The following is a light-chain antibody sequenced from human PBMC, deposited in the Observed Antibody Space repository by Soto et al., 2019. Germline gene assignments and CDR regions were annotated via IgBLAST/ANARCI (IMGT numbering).Light chain of an antibody. Sequence: EIVMAQSTGTLSLSPGEGATLSCRASRSINSNDLAWYQQNPGQAPSLLTYGASSRATDVPDRFSASGSGTDFALTISRLEPEDVAVYYCQQYISSPLTFGGGTK. V-gene: IGKV3-20*01. CDR1: RSINSND. CDR2: GAS. CDR3: QQYISSPLT. J-gene: IGKJ4*01.